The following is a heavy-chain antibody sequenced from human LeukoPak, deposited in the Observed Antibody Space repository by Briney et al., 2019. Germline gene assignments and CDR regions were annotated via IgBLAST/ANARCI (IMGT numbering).Heavy chain of an antibody. D-gene: IGHD3-22*01. CDR2: ISSSSSYI. Sequence: GGSLRLSCAASGFTFSSYSMNWVRQAPGKGLEWVSSISSSSSYIYYADSVKGRFTISRDNAKNSLYLQMNSLRAEDTAVYYCARLSDYYDSSGYTYYFDYWRQGTLVTVSS. V-gene: IGHV3-21*01. CDR1: GFTFSSYS. J-gene: IGHJ4*02. CDR3: ARLSDYYDSSGYTYYFDY.